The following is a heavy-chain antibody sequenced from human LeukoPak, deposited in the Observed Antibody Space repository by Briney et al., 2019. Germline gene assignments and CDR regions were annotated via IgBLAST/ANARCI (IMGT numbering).Heavy chain of an antibody. CDR2: IYSGGGT. V-gene: IGHV3-66*01. Sequence: GGSLRLSCAASGFTVSSNYMSWVRQAPGKGLEWVSAIYSGGGTYYADSVKGRFTLSRDISKNTLYLQMTSLRAEDTAVYYCVRDASWGQGTLVTVSS. J-gene: IGHJ4*02. CDR3: VRDAS. CDR1: GFTVSSNY.